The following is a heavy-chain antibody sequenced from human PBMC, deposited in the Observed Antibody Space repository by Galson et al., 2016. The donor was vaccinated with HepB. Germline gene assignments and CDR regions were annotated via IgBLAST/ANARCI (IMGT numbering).Heavy chain of an antibody. CDR2: IIPVLGTS. V-gene: IGHV1-69*13. J-gene: IGHJ2*01. CDR1: EGTFSNYA. D-gene: IGHD5/OR15-5a*01. Sequence: SVKVSCKASEGTFSNYAISWVRQAPGQSLEWVGGIIPVLGTSDYAQYFEGRVPITAEESTGTVYMELTNLRSDNTAVYYCARDMSRAHWHLDLWGRGTLVTVTS. CDR3: ARDMSRAHWHLDL.